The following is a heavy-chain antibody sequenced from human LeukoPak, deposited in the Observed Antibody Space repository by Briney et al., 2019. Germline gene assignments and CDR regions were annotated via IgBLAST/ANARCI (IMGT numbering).Heavy chain of an antibody. D-gene: IGHD6-13*01. CDR2: IKQDGSEK. CDR1: GFTFSSYW. J-gene: IGHJ3*02. CDR3: APDYSSSNDAFDI. V-gene: IGHV3-7*03. Sequence: GGSLRLSCAASGFTFSSYWMSWVRQAPGKGLEWVANIKQDGSEKYYVDSVKGRFTISRDNSKNTLYLQMNSLRAEDTAVYYCAPDYSSSNDAFDIWGQGTMVTVSS.